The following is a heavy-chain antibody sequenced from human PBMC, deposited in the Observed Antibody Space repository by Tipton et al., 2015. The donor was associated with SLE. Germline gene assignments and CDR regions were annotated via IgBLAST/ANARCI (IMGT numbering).Heavy chain of an antibody. CDR3: AKGEVVTLFDY. CDR2: IRYDGDNK. D-gene: IGHD3-22*01. V-gene: IGHV3-30*02. Sequence: GSLRLSCAASGFTFSSYGMHWVRQAPGKGLEWVAFIRYDGDNKYYADSVKGRFTISRDNSKNTLYLQMNSLRAEDTAVYYCAKGEVVTLFDYWGQGTLVTVSS. J-gene: IGHJ4*02. CDR1: GFTFSSYG.